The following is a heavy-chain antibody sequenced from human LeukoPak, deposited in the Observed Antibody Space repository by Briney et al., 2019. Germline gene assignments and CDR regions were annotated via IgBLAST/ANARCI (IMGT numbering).Heavy chain of an antibody. CDR1: GYTFTSFF. CDR2: INPRGGSA. V-gene: IGHV1-46*01. Sequence: ASVKVSCKASGYTFTSFFMHWVRQAPGQGLEWMGIINPRGGSATSAQRFQGRLTVTRDTSTSTVYMELSSLTSEDTAVYYCARDYHGSGSLTTFDSWSQGTLVTVSS. J-gene: IGHJ4*02. D-gene: IGHD3-10*01. CDR3: ARDYHGSGSLTTFDS.